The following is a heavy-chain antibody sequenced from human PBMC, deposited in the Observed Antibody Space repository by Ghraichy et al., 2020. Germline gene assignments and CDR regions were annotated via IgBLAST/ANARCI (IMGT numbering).Heavy chain of an antibody. CDR1: GFIFDNFA. V-gene: IGHV3-23*01. CDR3: TKDHYADSSSNSYIGHDRDSFDM. D-gene: IGHD3-22*01. CDR2: ISASGGVT. Sequence: GGSLRLSCAASGFIFDNFAMSWVRQIPGKGLEWVSTISASGGVTHHADSVEGRFSISRDNSQKTLFLQMNSLRAEDTAIYFCTKDHYADSSSNSYIGHDRDSFDMWGPGTMVTVSS. J-gene: IGHJ3*02.